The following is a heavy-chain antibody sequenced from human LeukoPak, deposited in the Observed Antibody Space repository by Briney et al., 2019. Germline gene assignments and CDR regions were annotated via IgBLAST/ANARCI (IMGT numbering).Heavy chain of an antibody. CDR1: GGSISSGGYY. CDR2: INHSGST. CDR3: ARGGWTSIWS. D-gene: IGHD1-1*01. Sequence: SETLSLTCAVSGGSISSGGYYWSWIRQPPGKGLEWIGEINHSGSTNYNPSLKSRVTISVDTSKNQFSLKLSSVTAADTAVYFCARGGWTSIWSWGQGTLVTVSS. V-gene: IGHV4-34*01. J-gene: IGHJ4*02.